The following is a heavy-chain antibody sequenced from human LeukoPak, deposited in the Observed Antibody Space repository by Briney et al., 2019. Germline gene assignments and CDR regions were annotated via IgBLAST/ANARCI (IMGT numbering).Heavy chain of an antibody. CDR3: AKDQRKYCSSSRCYVFDI. Sequence: GGSLRLSCAASGFTFSSYAMSWVRQAPGKGLEWVSAISGSGGSTYYADSVKGRFTISRDNSKNTLYLQMNSLRAEDTAVYYCAKDQRKYCSSSRCYVFDIWGQGTMVTVSS. CDR1: GFTFSSYA. J-gene: IGHJ3*02. CDR2: ISGSGGST. D-gene: IGHD2-2*01. V-gene: IGHV3-23*01.